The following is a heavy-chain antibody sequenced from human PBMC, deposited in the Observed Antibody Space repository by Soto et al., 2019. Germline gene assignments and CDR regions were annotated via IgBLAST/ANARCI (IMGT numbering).Heavy chain of an antibody. CDR1: GFTLNNYY. J-gene: IGHJ4*02. V-gene: IGHV3-7*03. CDR2: IKGDGSDP. Sequence: GSLRLSCAASGFTLNNYYLSWVRQAPGKGLEWVGNIKGDGSDPHYVDSVKGRFTISRDNAENSIYLQMNSLKAEDTAVYYCARDPVTADWGQGTLVTVPQ. CDR3: ARDPVTAD.